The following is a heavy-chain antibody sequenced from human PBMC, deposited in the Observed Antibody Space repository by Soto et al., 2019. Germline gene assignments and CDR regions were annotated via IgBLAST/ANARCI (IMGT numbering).Heavy chain of an antibody. Sequence: GGSLRLSCAASGFTFDNYAMTWVRQAPGKGLEWVSTISGSGGTTYYADSVKGRFTISRDNSKNTLYLQMNSLSAEDTALYYCAKDLYGDFDYWGQGTLVTVSS. J-gene: IGHJ4*02. CDR3: AKDLYGDFDY. D-gene: IGHD4-17*01. CDR1: GFTFDNYA. V-gene: IGHV3-23*01. CDR2: ISGSGGTT.